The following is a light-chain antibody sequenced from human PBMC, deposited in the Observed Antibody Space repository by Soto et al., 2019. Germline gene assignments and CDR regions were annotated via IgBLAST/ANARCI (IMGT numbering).Light chain of an antibody. CDR2: DDS. J-gene: IGLJ3*02. Sequence: SYELTQPPSVSVAPGQTARITCGGKKIESKSVNWYQQKPGQAPVLVVHDDSDRPSGIPERFSGDNSGNTATLTVSRAEAGDEAAYDCHVWETGSDHPVVFGGWTKVTVL. V-gene: IGLV3-21*02. CDR1: KIESKS. CDR3: HVWETGSDHPVV.